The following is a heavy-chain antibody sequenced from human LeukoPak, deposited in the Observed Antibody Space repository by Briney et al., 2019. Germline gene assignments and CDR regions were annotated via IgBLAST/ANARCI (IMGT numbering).Heavy chain of an antibody. CDR2: IYYSGST. CDR1: GGSISSSSYY. Sequence: SETLSLTCTVSGGSISSSSYYWGWIRQPPGKGLDWIGIIYYSGSTYYNPSLKSRVTISVDTSKNQFSLKLTSVTAAHTAVYYCARRRNGSYYSGHLFAPWGQGSLVTVSS. V-gene: IGHV4-39*01. J-gene: IGHJ5*02. D-gene: IGHD1-26*01. CDR3: ARRRNGSYYSGHLFAP.